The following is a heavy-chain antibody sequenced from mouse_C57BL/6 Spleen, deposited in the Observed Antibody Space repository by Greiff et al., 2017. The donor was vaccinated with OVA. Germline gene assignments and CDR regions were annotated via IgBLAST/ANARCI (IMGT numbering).Heavy chain of an antibody. J-gene: IGHJ2*01. CDR2: IHPNSGST. CDR3: ARRTLITTVVANFDY. D-gene: IGHD1-1*01. Sequence: QVHVKQSGAELVKPGASVKLSCKASGYTFTSYWMHWVKQRPGQGLEWIGMIHPNSGSTNYNEKFKSKATLTVDKSSSTAYMQLSSLTSEDSAVYYCARRTLITTVVANFDYWGQGTTLTVSS. V-gene: IGHV1-64*01. CDR1: GYTFTSYW.